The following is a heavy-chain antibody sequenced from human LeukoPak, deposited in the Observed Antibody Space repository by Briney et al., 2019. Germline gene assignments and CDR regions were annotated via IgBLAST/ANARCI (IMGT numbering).Heavy chain of an antibody. D-gene: IGHD6-19*01. CDR1: GFTFSSYW. CDR3: ARDGSVAVAGVGIDY. V-gene: IGHV3-7*01. Sequence: PGGSLRLSCAASGFTFSSYWMSWVRQAPGKGLEWVANIKQDGSEKYYVDSVEGRFTISRDNAKNSLYLQMNSLRAEDTAVYYCARDGSVAVAGVGIDYWGQGTLVTVSS. J-gene: IGHJ4*02. CDR2: IKQDGSEK.